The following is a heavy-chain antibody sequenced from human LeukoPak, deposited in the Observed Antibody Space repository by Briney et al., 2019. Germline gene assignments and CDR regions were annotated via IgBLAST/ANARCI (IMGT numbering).Heavy chain of an antibody. CDR1: GYTFTSYG. Sequence: SVKVSCKASGYTFTSYGISWVRQAPGQGLEWMGRIIPIFGTANYAQKFQGRVTITTDESTSTAYMELSSLRSEDTAVYYCARGYTRTTSNPHFDYWGQGTLVTVSS. CDR3: ARGYTRTTSNPHFDY. J-gene: IGHJ4*02. CDR2: IIPIFGTA. V-gene: IGHV1-69*05. D-gene: IGHD2/OR15-2a*01.